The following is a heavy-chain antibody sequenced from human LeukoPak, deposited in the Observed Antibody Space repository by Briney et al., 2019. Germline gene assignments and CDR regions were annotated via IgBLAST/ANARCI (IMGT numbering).Heavy chain of an antibody. J-gene: IGHJ4*02. CDR3: ARFPPGIAVAGHNDY. CDR1: GASVSSGSYY. Sequence: SSETLSLTCTVSGASVSSGSYYWSWIRQPPGKGLEWIGYMYYSGSTNYNPSLKSRVTISVDTSKNQFSLKLGSVTAADTAVYYCARFPPGIAVAGHNDYWGQGTLVIVSS. D-gene: IGHD6-19*01. CDR2: MYYSGST. V-gene: IGHV4-61*01.